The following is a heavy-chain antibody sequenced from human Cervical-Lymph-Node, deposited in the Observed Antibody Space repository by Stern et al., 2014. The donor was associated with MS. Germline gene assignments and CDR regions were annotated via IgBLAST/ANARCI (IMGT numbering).Heavy chain of an antibody. CDR3: ARDGLGYCVDRRCYATVSGFDL. D-gene: IGHD2-15*01. Sequence: QVQLVQSGGGVVHPGRSLRLSCAASGFSFSDYALHWVRQAPGKGLEWVAVISHDGNKERFAASVKGRFTISRDNSGDTLYLQMNSLRPEDTAVYFCARDGLGYCVDRRCYATVSGFDLWGQGTLVAVSS. J-gene: IGHJ5*02. CDR2: ISHDGNKE. CDR1: GFSFSDYA. V-gene: IGHV3-30*04.